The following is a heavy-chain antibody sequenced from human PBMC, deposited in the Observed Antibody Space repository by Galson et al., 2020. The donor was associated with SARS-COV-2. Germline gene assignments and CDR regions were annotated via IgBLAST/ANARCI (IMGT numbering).Heavy chain of an antibody. CDR2: ISYDGSNK. V-gene: IGHV3-30*04. Sequence: GESLKISCADSGFTFSSYAMHWVRQAPGKGLEWVAVISYDGSNKYYADSVKGRFTISRDNSKNTLYLQMNSLRAEDTAVYYCARGRDSSDYYFYYFDYWGQGTLVTVSS. CDR1: GFTFSSYA. D-gene: IGHD3-22*01. J-gene: IGHJ4*02. CDR3: ARGRDSSDYYFYYFDY.